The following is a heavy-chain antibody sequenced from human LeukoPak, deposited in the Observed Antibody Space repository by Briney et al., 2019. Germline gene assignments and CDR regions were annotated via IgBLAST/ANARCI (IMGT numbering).Heavy chain of an antibody. CDR2: ISTYNGST. CDR3: ARRVLYSSSSYDFDY. Sequence: ASVKVSCKASGYTFTSYGISWVRQAPGQGLEWMGWISTYNGSTNYAQKLQGRVTMTTDTSTSTAYMELRSLRSDDTAVYYCARRVLYSSSSYDFDYWGQGTLVTVSS. D-gene: IGHD6-6*01. V-gene: IGHV1-18*01. J-gene: IGHJ4*02. CDR1: GYTFTSYG.